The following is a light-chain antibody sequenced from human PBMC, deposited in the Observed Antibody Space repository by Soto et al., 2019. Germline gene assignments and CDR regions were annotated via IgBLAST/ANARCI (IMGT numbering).Light chain of an antibody. V-gene: IGKV3-20*01. J-gene: IGKJ1*01. Sequence: EIVLTQSPGTLSLSPGERAILSCRASQSIDSTYLAWYQQKPGQAPRLLIYGASNRATDIPDRFSGSGSEADFTLTISRLEPEDFAVYYCQQYGSSVWTFGQGTKVEIK. CDR3: QQYGSSVWT. CDR1: QSIDSTY. CDR2: GAS.